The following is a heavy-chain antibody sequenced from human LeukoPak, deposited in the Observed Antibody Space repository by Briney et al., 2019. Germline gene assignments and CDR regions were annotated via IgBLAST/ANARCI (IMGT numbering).Heavy chain of an antibody. J-gene: IGHJ4*02. CDR1: GFTFSSYA. CDR3: AKDRDYGDRFDY. Sequence: GGSLRLSCAAPGFTFSSYAMSWVRQAPGKGLEWVSAISGSGGSTYYADSVKGRFTISRDNSKNTLYLQMNSLRAEDTAVYYCAKDRDYGDRFDYWGQGTLVTVSS. D-gene: IGHD4-17*01. CDR2: ISGSGGST. V-gene: IGHV3-23*01.